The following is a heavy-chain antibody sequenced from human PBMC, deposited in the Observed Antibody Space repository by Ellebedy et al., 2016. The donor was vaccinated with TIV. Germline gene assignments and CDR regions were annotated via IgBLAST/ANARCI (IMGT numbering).Heavy chain of an antibody. Sequence: GESLKISXAASGFTFSSYGMHWVRQAPGKGLEWVAVISYDGSNKYYADSVKGRFTISRDNSKNTLYLQMNSLRAEDTAVYYCAKEIFTTSGAAFDIWGQGTVVTVSS. CDR2: ISYDGSNK. D-gene: IGHD2/OR15-2a*01. V-gene: IGHV3-30*18. J-gene: IGHJ3*02. CDR1: GFTFSSYG. CDR3: AKEIFTTSGAAFDI.